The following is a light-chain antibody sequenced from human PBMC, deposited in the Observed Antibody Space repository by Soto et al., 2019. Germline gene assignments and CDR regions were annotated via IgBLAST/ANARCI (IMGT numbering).Light chain of an antibody. Sequence: EIVLTQSPGTLSLSPWERATLSFRSSQSVSSSYLAWYQQKPGQAPRLLIYVTSSRATGIPDRFSGSGSGTDFTLTISRLEPEDFAVYYCQQYGSTPPWTFGQGTKV. V-gene: IGKV3-20*01. CDR2: VTS. CDR3: QQYGSTPPWT. J-gene: IGKJ1*01. CDR1: QSVSSSY.